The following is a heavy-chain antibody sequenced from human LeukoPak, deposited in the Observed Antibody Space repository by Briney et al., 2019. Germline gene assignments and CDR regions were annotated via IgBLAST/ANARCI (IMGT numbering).Heavy chain of an antibody. V-gene: IGHV4-59*01. CDR3: ARELHPDYYDSNGYYLDL. CDR1: GGSISSYY. D-gene: IGHD3-22*01. J-gene: IGHJ2*01. CDR2: IYYSGST. Sequence: SETLSLTCTVSGGSISSYYWSWIRQPPGKGLEWIGYIYYSGSTNYNPSLKSRVTISVDTSKNQFSLKLSSVTAADTAVYYCARELHPDYYDSNGYYLDLWGRGTLVTVSS.